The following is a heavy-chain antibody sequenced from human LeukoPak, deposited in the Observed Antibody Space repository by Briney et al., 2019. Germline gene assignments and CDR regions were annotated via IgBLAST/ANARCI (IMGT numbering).Heavy chain of an antibody. CDR1: GFTLSSYA. CDR3: ARENSGSYREFDY. V-gene: IGHV4-34*01. J-gene: IGHJ4*02. CDR2: INHSGST. Sequence: GSLRLSCAASGFTLSSYAMSWVRQAPGKGLEWIEEINHSGSTNYNPSLKSRVTISVDTSKNQFSLKLSSVTAADTAVFYCARENSGSYREFDYWGQGTLVTVSS. D-gene: IGHD1-26*01.